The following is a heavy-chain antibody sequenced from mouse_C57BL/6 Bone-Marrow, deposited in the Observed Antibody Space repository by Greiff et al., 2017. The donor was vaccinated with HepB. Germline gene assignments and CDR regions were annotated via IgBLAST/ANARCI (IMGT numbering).Heavy chain of an antibody. CDR2: IWSDGST. CDR1: GFSLTSYG. Sequence: QVQLKESGPGLVAPSQSLSITCTVSGFSLTSYGVHWVRQPPGKGLEWLVVIWSDGSTTYNSALKSRLSISKDNSKSQVFLKMNSLQTDDTAMYYCARHNGYYGYYAMDYWGQGTSVTVSS. CDR3: ARHNGYYGYYAMDY. V-gene: IGHV2-6-1*01. D-gene: IGHD1-1*01. J-gene: IGHJ4*01.